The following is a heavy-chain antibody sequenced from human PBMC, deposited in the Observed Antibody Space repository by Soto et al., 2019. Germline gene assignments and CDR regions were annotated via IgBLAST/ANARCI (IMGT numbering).Heavy chain of an antibody. CDR2: IIPIFGTA. CDR1: GGTFSSYA. CDR3: AREGVGYCSGGSCENWFDP. V-gene: IGHV1-69*01. Sequence: QVQLVQSGAEVKKPGSSVKVSCKAYGGTFSSYAISWVRQAPGQGLEWMGGIIPIFGTANYAQKFQGRVTITADESTSTAYMELSSLRSEDTAVYYCAREGVGYCSGGSCENWFDPWGQGTLVTVSS. D-gene: IGHD2-15*01. J-gene: IGHJ5*02.